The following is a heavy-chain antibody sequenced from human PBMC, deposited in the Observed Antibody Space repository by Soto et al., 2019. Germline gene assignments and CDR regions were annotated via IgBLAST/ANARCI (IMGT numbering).Heavy chain of an antibody. CDR2: INAGNGNT. CDR3: ARGVAPYYFDY. J-gene: IGHJ4*02. Sequence: GASVKVSCKASGYTFTSYAMHWVRQAPGQRLEWMGWINAGNGNTKYSQKFQGRVTITRDPSASTAYMEPSSLISEDTAVYYCARGVAPYYFDYWGQGTLVTVSS. V-gene: IGHV1-3*01. CDR1: GYTFTSYA. D-gene: IGHD2-15*01.